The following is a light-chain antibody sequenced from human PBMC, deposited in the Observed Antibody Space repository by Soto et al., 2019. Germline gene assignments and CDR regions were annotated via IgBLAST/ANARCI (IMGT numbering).Light chain of an antibody. CDR3: SSYTTSSTRV. V-gene: IGLV2-14*01. Sequence: QSALTQPASVSGSPGQSIAISCTGSSSDVGIYNYVSWYQQHPGKVPKLIIYEVTNRPSGVSNRFSGSKSGNTASLTISGLQAEDEADYYCSSYTTSSTRVFGTATKVTVL. J-gene: IGLJ1*01. CDR1: SSDVGIYNY. CDR2: EVT.